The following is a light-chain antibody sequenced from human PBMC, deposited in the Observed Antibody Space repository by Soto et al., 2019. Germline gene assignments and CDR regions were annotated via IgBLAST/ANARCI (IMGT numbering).Light chain of an antibody. CDR1: QSISSW. V-gene: IGKV1-5*03. J-gene: IGKJ4*01. CDR2: KTS. Sequence: DIQMTQSPSTLSASVGDRVTITCRASQSISSWLAWYQQKPGKAPKLLIYKTSNLESGVPSRFSGSGSGTEFSLTISSLQPDDFATYYCQQYKSFSLPFGGGTKVDIX. CDR3: QQYKSFSLP.